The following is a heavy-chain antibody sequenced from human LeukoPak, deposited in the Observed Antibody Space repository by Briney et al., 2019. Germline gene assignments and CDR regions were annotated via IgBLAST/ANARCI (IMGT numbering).Heavy chain of an antibody. Sequence: GGSLRLSCAASGFGVSNNYMSWVRQAPGKGLEWVSVIYSGGSTFYADSVKGRFTISRDNSKNTLYLQMSSLRAEDTAVYYCVKGSYDFWSGYYDYWGQGTLVTVSS. V-gene: IGHV3-66*01. CDR2: IYSGGST. CDR3: VKGSYDFWSGYYDY. CDR1: GFGVSNNY. J-gene: IGHJ4*02. D-gene: IGHD3-3*01.